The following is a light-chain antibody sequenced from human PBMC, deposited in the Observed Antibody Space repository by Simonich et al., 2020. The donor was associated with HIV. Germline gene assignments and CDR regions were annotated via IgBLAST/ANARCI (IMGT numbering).Light chain of an antibody. CDR2: GAS. J-gene: IGKJ1*01. CDR1: QSVSSN. V-gene: IGKV3-15*01. Sequence: EIVMTQSPATLSVSPGERATLSCRASQSVSSNLAWYQQKPGQAPRLLIYGASTRATGNSARFSGSGSGTEFTLTISSLQSEDFAVYYCQQYNKWPPWTFGQGTKVEI. CDR3: QQYNKWPPWT.